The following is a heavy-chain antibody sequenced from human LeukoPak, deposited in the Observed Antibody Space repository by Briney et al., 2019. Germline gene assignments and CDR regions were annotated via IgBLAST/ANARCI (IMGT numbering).Heavy chain of an antibody. CDR2: ISSSSTYI. V-gene: IGHV3-21*01. CDR3: ARNGEYSSSSLDY. J-gene: IGHJ4*02. Sequence: PGGSLRLSCAASGVTFSSYAMSWVRQAPGKGLEWVSSISSSSTYIYYADSVKGRFTISRDNAKNSLYLQMNSLRAEDTAVYYCARNGEYSSSSLDYWGQGTLVTVSS. CDR1: GVTFSSYA. D-gene: IGHD6-6*01.